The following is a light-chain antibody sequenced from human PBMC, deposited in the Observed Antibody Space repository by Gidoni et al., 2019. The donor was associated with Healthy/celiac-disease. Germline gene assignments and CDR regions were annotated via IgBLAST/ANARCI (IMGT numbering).Light chain of an antibody. CDR3: QYYGSSPYT. Sequence: EIVLTQSPGTLSLSPGERATLSCRASQSVSRSYLAWYQRKPGQAPRLLIYGASSRATGIPDRFSGSGSGTDFTLTISRLGPEDFAVYYCQYYGSSPYTFGQGTKLEIK. CDR1: QSVSRSY. V-gene: IGKV3-20*01. J-gene: IGKJ2*01. CDR2: GAS.